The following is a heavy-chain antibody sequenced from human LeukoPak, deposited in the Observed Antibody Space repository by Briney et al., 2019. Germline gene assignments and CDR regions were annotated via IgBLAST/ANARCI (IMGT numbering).Heavy chain of an antibody. CDR2: INHSGST. D-gene: IGHD6-6*01. V-gene: IGHV4-34*01. Sequence: SETLSLTCAVYGGSFSGYNWSWIRQPPGKGLEWIGEINHSGSTNYNPSLKSRVTISVDTSKNQFSLKLSSVTAADTAVYYCARGDRSIAARGYFDYWGQGTLVTLSS. J-gene: IGHJ4*02. CDR1: GGSFSGYN. CDR3: ARGDRSIAARGYFDY.